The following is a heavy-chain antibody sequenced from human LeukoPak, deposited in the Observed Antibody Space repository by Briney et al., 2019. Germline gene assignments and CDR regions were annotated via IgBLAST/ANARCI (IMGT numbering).Heavy chain of an antibody. V-gene: IGHV4-34*01. CDR3: ARRTWSGYFL. CDR1: GGSFSGYY. J-gene: IGHJ4*02. CDR2: INHSGST. D-gene: IGHD3-3*01. Sequence: SETLSLTCAVYGGSFSGYYWSWIRQPPGKGLEWIGEINHSGSTNYNPSLKSRVTISVGTSKNQFSLKLSSVTAADTAVYYCARRTWSGYFLWGQGTLVTVSS.